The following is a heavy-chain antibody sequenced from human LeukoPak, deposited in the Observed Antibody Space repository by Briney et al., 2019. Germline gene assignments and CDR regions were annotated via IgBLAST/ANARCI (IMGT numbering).Heavy chain of an antibody. J-gene: IGHJ4*02. CDR3: ARDERYDSSGYPFDY. D-gene: IGHD3-22*01. CDR1: GYTFNGYF. V-gene: IGHV1-2*02. Sequence: ASLKVSCKASGYTFNGYFMHWVRQAPGQGLEWMGWINPNSGDANYAQKFQGRVTMTRDTSISTAYMELSRLRSDDTAVYYCARDERYDSSGYPFDYWGQGTLVTVSS. CDR2: INPNSGDA.